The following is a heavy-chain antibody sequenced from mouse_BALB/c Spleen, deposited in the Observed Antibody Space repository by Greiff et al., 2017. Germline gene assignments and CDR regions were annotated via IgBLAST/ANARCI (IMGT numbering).Heavy chain of an antibody. CDR3: ARYRYDEGFLY. CDR1: GYTFSSYW. D-gene: IGHD2-14*01. J-gene: IGHJ3*01. V-gene: IGHV1-9*01. Sequence: VQLQQSGAELMKPGASVKISCKATGYTFSSYWIEWVKQRPGHGLEWIGEILPGSGSTNYNEKFKGKATFTADTSSNTAYMQLSSLTSEDSAVYYCARYRYDEGFLYWGQGTLVTVSA. CDR2: ILPGSGST.